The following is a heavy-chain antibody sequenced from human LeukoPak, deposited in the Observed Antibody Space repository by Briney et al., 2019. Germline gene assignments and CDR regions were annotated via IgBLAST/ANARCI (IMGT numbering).Heavy chain of an antibody. J-gene: IGHJ4*02. CDR2: INPSGGST. CDR1: GYTFTSYY. Sequence: ASVKVSCKASGYTFTSYYMHWVRQAPEQGLEWMGIINPSGGSTSYAQKFQGRVTMTRDTSTSTVYMELSSLRSEDTAVYYCARSIAARTPPDYWGQGTLVTVSS. D-gene: IGHD6-6*01. CDR3: ARSIAARTPPDY. V-gene: IGHV1-46*03.